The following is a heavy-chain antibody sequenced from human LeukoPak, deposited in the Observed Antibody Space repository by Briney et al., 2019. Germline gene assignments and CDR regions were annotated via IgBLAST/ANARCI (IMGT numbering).Heavy chain of an antibody. CDR2: ISPSGGST. CDR1: GNIINNYG. V-gene: IGHV1-46*02. CDR3: ARDNSVRDEAWWFNP. D-gene: IGHD5-24*01. J-gene: IGHJ5*02. Sequence: ASVKVSCKASGNIINNYGITWVRQAPGQGPEWMGVISPSGGSTTYAQKFQGRVTLTRDMSTSTDYLELSSLRSEDTAVYYCARDNSVRDEAWWFNPWGQGTLVTVSS.